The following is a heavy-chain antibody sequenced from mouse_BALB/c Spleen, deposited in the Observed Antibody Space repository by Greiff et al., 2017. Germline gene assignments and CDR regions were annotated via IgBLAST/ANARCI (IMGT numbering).Heavy chain of an antibody. J-gene: IGHJ2*01. V-gene: IGHV10-1*02. D-gene: IGHD1-1*01. CDR3: ARQGYYGTYYFDY. CDR2: IRSKSNNYAT. CDR1: GFTFNTYA. Sequence: EVQLVESGGGLVQPKGSLKLSCAASGFTFNTYAMNWVRQAPGKGLEWVARIRSKSNNYATYYADSVKDRITISRDDSQSMLYLQMNNLKTEDTAMYYCARQGYYGTYYFDYWGQGTTLTVSS.